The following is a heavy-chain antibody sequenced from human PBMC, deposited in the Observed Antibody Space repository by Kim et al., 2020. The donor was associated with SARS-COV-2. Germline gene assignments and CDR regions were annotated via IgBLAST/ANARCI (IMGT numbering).Heavy chain of an antibody. CDR3: ARHLIFFGVTPATWFDP. V-gene: IGHV4-39*01. Sequence: SETLSLTCTVSGGSISSSSYYWGWIRQPPGKGLEWIGSIYYSGSTYYNPSLKSRVTISVDTSKNQFSLKLSSVTAADTAVYYCARHLIFFGVTPATWFDPWGQGTLVTVSS. CDR2: IYYSGST. CDR1: GGSISSSSYY. D-gene: IGHD2-21*02. J-gene: IGHJ5*02.